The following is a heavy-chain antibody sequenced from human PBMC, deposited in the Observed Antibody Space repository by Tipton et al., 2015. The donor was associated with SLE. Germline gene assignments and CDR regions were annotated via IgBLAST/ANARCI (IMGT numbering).Heavy chain of an antibody. Sequence: TLSLTCTVSGGSISSSSYYWGWIRQPPGKGLEWIGEINHSGSTNYNPSLKSRVTISIDTSKNQFSLKLSSVTAADTAMFYCASGTLEWSHEPDYWGQGTLVTVSS. V-gene: IGHV4-39*07. CDR3: ASGTLEWSHEPDY. D-gene: IGHD3-3*01. CDR1: GGSISSSSYY. CDR2: INHSGST. J-gene: IGHJ4*02.